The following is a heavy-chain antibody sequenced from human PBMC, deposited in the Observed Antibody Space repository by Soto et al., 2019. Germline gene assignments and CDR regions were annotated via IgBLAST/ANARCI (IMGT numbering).Heavy chain of an antibody. CDR3: VRGSHSSGWSTLDY. J-gene: IGHJ4*02. CDR1: GFTFGDYA. Sequence: PGGSLRLSXSVSGFTFGDYAMHWVRQVPGKGLQWVSGISGKSDYIGYADSVRGRFTVSRDSAKNSLYLEMKSLRAEDTALYYCVRGSHSSGWSTLDYWGQGSQVTVSS. V-gene: IGHV3-9*01. CDR2: ISGKSDYI. D-gene: IGHD6-19*01.